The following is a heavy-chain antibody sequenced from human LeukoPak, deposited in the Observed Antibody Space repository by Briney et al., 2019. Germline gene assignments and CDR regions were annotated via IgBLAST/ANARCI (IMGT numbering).Heavy chain of an antibody. Sequence: ASVKVSCKASGYTFIGYYIHWVRQAPGQGLEWMGCINPNSGDTNYAQNLQGRVTMTRDTSISTAYMELSSLRSDDAAVYFCATSLASYSSSSPFDYWGQGTLVTVSS. V-gene: IGHV1-2*02. CDR1: GYTFIGYY. D-gene: IGHD6-6*01. CDR3: ATSLASYSSSSPFDY. J-gene: IGHJ4*02. CDR2: INPNSGDT.